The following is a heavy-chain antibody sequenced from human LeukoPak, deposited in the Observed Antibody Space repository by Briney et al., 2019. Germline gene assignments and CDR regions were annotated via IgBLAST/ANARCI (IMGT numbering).Heavy chain of an antibody. CDR1: GYTLNSYG. V-gene: IGHV1-18*01. CDR3: ARGHRLVGATSIDYFDY. D-gene: IGHD1-26*01. Sequence: ASVKVSSKASGYTLNSYGISWVRQAPGQGLELRGWITAYKGNTSYAQKIQGRVTRSTDTSTSTAYMELRRLRSDETAVYYCARGHRLVGATSIDYFDYWGQGTLVTVSS. CDR2: ITAYKGNT. J-gene: IGHJ4*02.